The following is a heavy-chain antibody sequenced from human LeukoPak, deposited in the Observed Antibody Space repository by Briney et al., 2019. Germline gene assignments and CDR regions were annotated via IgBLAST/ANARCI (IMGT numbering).Heavy chain of an antibody. D-gene: IGHD3-10*01. CDR3: ATLWVVRGVIITQPDY. Sequence: PPETLSLTCTVSGGSISSSSYYWGWIRQPPGKGLEWIGSIYYSGSTYYNPSLKSRVTISVDTSKNQFSLKLRSVTASDTAVYYCATLWVVRGVIITQPDYWGQGTLVTVSS. CDR1: GGSISSSSYY. J-gene: IGHJ4*02. V-gene: IGHV4-39*07. CDR2: IYYSGST.